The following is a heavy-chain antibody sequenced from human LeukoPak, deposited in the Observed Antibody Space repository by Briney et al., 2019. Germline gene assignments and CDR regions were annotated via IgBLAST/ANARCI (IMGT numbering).Heavy chain of an antibody. V-gene: IGHV4-31*03. Sequence: SQTLSLTCTVSGVSISSGGYYWSWIRHHPGKGLEWIGYIYYSGSTYYNPSLKSRVTISVDTSKNQFSLKLSSVTAADTAVYYCARGSSGWYLRAFDIWGQGTMVTVSS. D-gene: IGHD6-19*01. CDR3: ARGSSGWYLRAFDI. CDR2: IYYSGST. CDR1: GVSISSGGYY. J-gene: IGHJ3*02.